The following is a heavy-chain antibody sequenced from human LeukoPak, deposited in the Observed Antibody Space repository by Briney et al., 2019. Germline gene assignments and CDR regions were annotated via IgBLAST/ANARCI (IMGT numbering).Heavy chain of an antibody. D-gene: IGHD3-16*01. CDR2: IYYSGNT. Sequence: PSETLSLTCTVSGGSISISTNYWSWIRQPPGKGLEWIGYIYYSGNTNYNPSLKSRVTISVGTSKNQFSLKLSSVTAADTAVYYCARDRGGSSTLYYYYMDVWGKGTTVTVSS. CDR1: GGSISISTNY. CDR3: ARDRGGSSTLYYYYMDV. V-gene: IGHV4-61*01. J-gene: IGHJ6*03.